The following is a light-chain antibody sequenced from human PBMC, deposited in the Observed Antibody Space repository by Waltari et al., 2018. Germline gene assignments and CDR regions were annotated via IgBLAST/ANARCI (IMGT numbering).Light chain of an antibody. CDR1: RSDIGDYNY. V-gene: IGLV2-14*03. Sequence: QSALTQPASVSGSPGQSITISCTGTRSDIGDYNYVSWYQQHPRKAPKLIIFDVTNRPSGVSDRFSGSKSGNTASLTISALQAEDEGDYYCSSYRSTISVVFGGGTKVTVL. J-gene: IGLJ2*01. CDR3: SSYRSTISVV. CDR2: DVT.